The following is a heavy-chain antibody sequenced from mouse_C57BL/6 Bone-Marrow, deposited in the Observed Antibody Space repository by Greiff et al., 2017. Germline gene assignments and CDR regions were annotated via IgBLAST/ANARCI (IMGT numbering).Heavy chain of an antibody. CDR1: GYTFTSYG. D-gene: IGHD1-1*01. CDR2: IYIGNGYT. J-gene: IGHJ1*03. V-gene: IGHV1-58*01. CDR3: ALITTVVATRYWYFDV. Sequence: EVKLLESGAELVRPGSSVKMSCKTSGYTFTSYGINWVKQRPGQGLEWIGYIYIGNGYTEYNEKFKGKATLTSDTSSSTAYMQLSSLTSEDSAIYFCALITTVVATRYWYFDVWGTGTTVTVSS.